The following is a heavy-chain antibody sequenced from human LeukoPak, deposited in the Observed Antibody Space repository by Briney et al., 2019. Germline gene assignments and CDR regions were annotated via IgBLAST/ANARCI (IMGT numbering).Heavy chain of an antibody. CDR1: GYTFTGYY. CDR2: INPNSGGT. CDR3: ARDRRLVRYRSSQGSDY. D-gene: IGHD6-6*01. Sequence: ASVKVSCKASGYTFTGYYMHWVRQAPGQGLEWMGWINPNSGGTNYAQKFQGRVTMTRDTSISTAYMELSRLRSDDTAVYYCARDRRLVRYRSSQGSDYWGQGTLVTVSS. V-gene: IGHV1-2*02. J-gene: IGHJ4*02.